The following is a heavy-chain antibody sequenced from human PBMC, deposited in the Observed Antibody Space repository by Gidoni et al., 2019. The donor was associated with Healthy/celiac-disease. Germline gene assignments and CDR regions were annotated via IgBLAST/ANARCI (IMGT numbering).Heavy chain of an antibody. V-gene: IGHV2-5*02. J-gene: IGHJ5*02. Sequence: QITLKESGPTLVKPTQTLTLTCTFSGFSLSTSGVGVGWIRQHPGKALEWLALIYWDDDKRYSPALKSRLTSTKDTSKNQVVLTMTNMDPVDTATYYCAHTPRITMVRGVIGWFDPWGQGTLVTVSS. CDR1: GFSLSTSGVG. CDR3: AHTPRITMVRGVIGWFDP. CDR2: IYWDDDK. D-gene: IGHD3-10*01.